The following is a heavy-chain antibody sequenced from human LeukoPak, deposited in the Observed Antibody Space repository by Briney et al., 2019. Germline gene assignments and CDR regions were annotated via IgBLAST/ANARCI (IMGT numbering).Heavy chain of an antibody. J-gene: IGHJ4*02. CDR1: GFTFSSYS. Sequence: GGSLRLSCAASGFTFSSYSMNWVRQAPGKGLEWVSSISSSSSYIYYADSVKGRFTISRDNAKNSLYLQMNSLRAEDTAVYYCARGRRDILTGYYRGNDYWGQGTLVTVSS. V-gene: IGHV3-21*01. CDR2: ISSSSSYI. D-gene: IGHD3-9*01. CDR3: ARGRRDILTGYYRGNDY.